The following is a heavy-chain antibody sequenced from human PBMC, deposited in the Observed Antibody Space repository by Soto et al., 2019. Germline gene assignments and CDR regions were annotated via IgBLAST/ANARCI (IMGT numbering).Heavy chain of an antibody. CDR1: GFTFSSYA. J-gene: IGHJ4*02. CDR3: AKRSSSWCFAY. Sequence: GGSLRLSCAASGFTFSSYAMNWVRQAPGKGLEWVSVISGSGDSTYYADSVKGQFTISRDNSKNTLYLQMNSLRAEDTAVYYCAKRSSSWCFAYWGQGTLVTVSS. V-gene: IGHV3-23*01. CDR2: ISGSGDST. D-gene: IGHD6-13*01.